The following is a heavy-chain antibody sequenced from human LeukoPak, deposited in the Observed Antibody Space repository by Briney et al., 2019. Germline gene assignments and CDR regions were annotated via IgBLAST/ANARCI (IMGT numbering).Heavy chain of an antibody. J-gene: IGHJ4*02. CDR2: IYSGGST. V-gene: IGHV3-53*01. CDR3: ASGDLVAGLFDY. Sequence: GGSLRLSCAASGFTFSRNWMTWVRQAPGKGLEWVSVIYSGGSTYYADSVKGRFTISRDNSKNTLYLQMNSLRAEDTAVYYCASGDLVAGLFDYWGQGTLVTVSS. D-gene: IGHD6-19*01. CDR1: GFTFSRNW.